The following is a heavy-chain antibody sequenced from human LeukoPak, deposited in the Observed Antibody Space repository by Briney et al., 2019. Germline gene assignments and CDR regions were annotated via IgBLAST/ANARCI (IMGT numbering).Heavy chain of an antibody. CDR2: IWYDGSNK. Sequence: GGSLRLSCAASGFTFSSCGMHWVRQAPGKGLEWVAVIWYDGSNKYYADSVKGRFTISRDNSKNTLYLQMNSLRAEDTAVYYCAREEQLAPFDYWGQGTLVTVSS. D-gene: IGHD6-6*01. CDR3: AREEQLAPFDY. V-gene: IGHV3-33*08. CDR1: GFTFSSCG. J-gene: IGHJ4*02.